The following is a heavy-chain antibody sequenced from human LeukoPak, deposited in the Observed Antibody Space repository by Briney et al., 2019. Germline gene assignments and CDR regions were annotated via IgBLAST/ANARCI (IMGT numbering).Heavy chain of an antibody. Sequence: SETLSLTCTVSGGSISSSSYYWGWIRQPPGKGLEWIGSIYYSGSTYYNPSLKSRVTISVDTSKNQFSLKLSSVTAADTAVYYCAREAGGYRSSTSCGEDYWGQGTLVTVSS. J-gene: IGHJ4*02. D-gene: IGHD2-2*01. CDR1: GGSISSSSYY. V-gene: IGHV4-39*07. CDR3: AREAGGYRSSTSCGEDY. CDR2: IYYSGST.